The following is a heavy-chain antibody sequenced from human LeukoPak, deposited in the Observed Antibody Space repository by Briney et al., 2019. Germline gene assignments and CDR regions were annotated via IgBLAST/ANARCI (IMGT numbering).Heavy chain of an antibody. J-gene: IGHJ6*04. CDR1: GYTFTSHA. CDR2: INAGNGNT. CDR3: ARGRPYGDASGMDV. D-gene: IGHD4-17*01. Sequence: ASVKVSCKASGYTFTSHAMHWVRQAPGQRLEWMGWINAGNGNTKYSQKFQGRVTITRDTSASTAYMELSSLRSEDTAVYYCARGRPYGDASGMDVWGKGTTVTVSS. V-gene: IGHV1-3*01.